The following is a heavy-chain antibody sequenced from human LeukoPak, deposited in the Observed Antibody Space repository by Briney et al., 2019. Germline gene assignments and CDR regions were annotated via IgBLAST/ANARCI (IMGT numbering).Heavy chain of an antibody. Sequence: ASVKVSCKASGGTFSSYAISWVRQAPGQGLEWMGGIIPIFGTANYAQKFQGRVTITADGSTSTAYMELSSLRSEDTAVYYCASCSSSWYHSLDYWGQGTLVTVSS. J-gene: IGHJ4*02. CDR1: GGTFSSYA. CDR3: ASCSSSWYHSLDY. D-gene: IGHD6-13*01. V-gene: IGHV1-69*13. CDR2: IIPIFGTA.